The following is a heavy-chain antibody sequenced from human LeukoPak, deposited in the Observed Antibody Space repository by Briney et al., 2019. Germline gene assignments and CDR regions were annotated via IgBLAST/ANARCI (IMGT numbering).Heavy chain of an antibody. CDR2: INPNSGGT. V-gene: IGHV1-2*02. D-gene: IGHD5-12*01. J-gene: IGHJ4*02. Sequence: ASVKVSCKTSGYTFTGYYIHWVRRAPGQGLEWMGLINPNSGGTNYAQKFQGRVTMTRDTSASTAYMEVSRLRSDDTAVYYCASGGYSGYGSRGEYYFDYWGQGTLVTVSS. CDR1: GYTFTGYY. CDR3: ASGGYSGYGSRGEYYFDY.